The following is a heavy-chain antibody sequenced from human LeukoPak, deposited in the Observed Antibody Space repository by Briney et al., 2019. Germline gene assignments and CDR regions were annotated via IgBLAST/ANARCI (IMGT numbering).Heavy chain of an antibody. CDR3: ARDSYYYDNSGYYRFDY. CDR1: GGTFSSYA. V-gene: IGHV1-69*04. CDR2: IIPILGIA. J-gene: IGHJ4*02. Sequence: SVKVSCKASGGTFSSYAISWVRQAPGQGLEWMGRIIPILGIANYAQKFQGRVTITADKSTSTAYMELSSLRSEDTAVYYCARDSYYYDNSGYYRFDYWGQGTLVTVSS. D-gene: IGHD3-22*01.